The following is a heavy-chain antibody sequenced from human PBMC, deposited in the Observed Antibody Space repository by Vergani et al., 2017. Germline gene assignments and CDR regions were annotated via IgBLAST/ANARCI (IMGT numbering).Heavy chain of an antibody. CDR3: ARGRLDVAGSSTIYYYMDV. CDR2: INHSGST. Sequence: QVQLQQWGAGLLKPSETLSLTCAVYGGSFSGYYWSWIRQPPGKGLEWIGEINHSGSTNYNPSLKSRVTISVDTSKNQFSLKLSSVTAADTAVYYCARGRLDVAGSSTIYYYMDVWGKGTTVTVSS. D-gene: IGHD2-2*01. J-gene: IGHJ6*03. CDR1: GGSFSGYY. V-gene: IGHV4-34*01.